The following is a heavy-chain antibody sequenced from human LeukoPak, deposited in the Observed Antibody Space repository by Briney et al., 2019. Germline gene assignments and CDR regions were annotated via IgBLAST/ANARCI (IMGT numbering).Heavy chain of an antibody. J-gene: IGHJ6*03. V-gene: IGHV4-39*01. D-gene: IGHD2-15*01. CDR1: GGSISSSSYY. Sequence: SETLPLTCTVSGGSISSSSYYWVWLRQPPGKGLEWIGEINHSGSTNYNPSLKSRVTISVDTSKNQFSLTLSSVTAADTAVYYCARHRPYCSGGSCYYYMDVWGKGTTVTVSS. CDR3: ARHRPYCSGGSCYYYMDV. CDR2: INHSGST.